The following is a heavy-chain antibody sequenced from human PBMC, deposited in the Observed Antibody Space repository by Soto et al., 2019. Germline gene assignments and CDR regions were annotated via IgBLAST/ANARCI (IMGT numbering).Heavy chain of an antibody. Sequence: SGPTLVNPTHTLTLTCTFSGFSLSTSGMFVSWIRQPPGQALEYIGYIYKSATTYYNPSFESRVAISLDTSKSQFSLNVTSVTAADTAVYFCARGRYCLTGRCFPNWFDSWGQGTLVTVSS. CDR3: ARGRYCLTGRCFPNWFDS. V-gene: IGHV4-30-4*08. J-gene: IGHJ5*01. CDR2: IYKSATT. CDR1: GFSLSTSGMF. D-gene: IGHD2-15*01.